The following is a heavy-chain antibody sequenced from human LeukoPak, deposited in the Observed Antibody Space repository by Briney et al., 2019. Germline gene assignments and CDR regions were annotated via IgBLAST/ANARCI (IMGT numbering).Heavy chain of an antibody. J-gene: IGHJ4*02. Sequence: PSETLSLTCTVSGASISGYYWSWIRQPAGKGLEWIGRMQTSGDTNYNPSLKSRVTMSIDTSKNQFSLKLSSVTAADTAVYYCARDYSPVADTAHDYWGQGTLVTVSS. CDR3: ARDYSPVADTAHDY. CDR2: MQTSGDT. V-gene: IGHV4-4*07. CDR1: GASISGYY. D-gene: IGHD6-19*01.